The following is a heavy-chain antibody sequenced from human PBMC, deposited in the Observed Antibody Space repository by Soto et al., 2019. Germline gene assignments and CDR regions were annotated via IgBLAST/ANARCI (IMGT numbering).Heavy chain of an antibody. D-gene: IGHD1-7*01. CDR3: ARSGAGLITGTTLRAFDFHY. CDR2: IYPGDSDT. Sequence: GESLNISCNGSGYSFTSYWIGCVRQMPGKGLEWMGIIYPGDSDTRYSPSFQAQLTISADKSISTAYLQWRSLKASDTAIYYCARSGAGLITGTTLRAFDFHYWGHGPLLTVSS. CDR1: GYSFTSYW. J-gene: IGHJ4*01. V-gene: IGHV5-51*01.